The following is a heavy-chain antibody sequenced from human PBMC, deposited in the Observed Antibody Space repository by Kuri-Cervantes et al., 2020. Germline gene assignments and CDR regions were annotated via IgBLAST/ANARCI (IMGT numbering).Heavy chain of an antibody. D-gene: IGHD6-19*01. J-gene: IGHJ4*02. CDR1: GFTFSSYA. CDR3: ARDWRGSGWYDY. CDR2: ISYDGSNK. V-gene: IGHV3-30*01. Sequence: GESLKISCAASGFTFSSYAMHWVRQAPGKGLEWVAVISYDGSNKYYADSVKGRFTISRDNSKNTLYLQMNSLRAEDTVVHYCARDWRGSGWYDYWGQGTLVTVSS.